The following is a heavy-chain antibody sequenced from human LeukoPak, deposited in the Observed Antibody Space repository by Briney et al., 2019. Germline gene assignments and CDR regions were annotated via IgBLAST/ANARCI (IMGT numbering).Heavy chain of an antibody. J-gene: IGHJ4*02. V-gene: IGHV1-24*01. CDR3: ATEGYYDSSGYYNDY. CDR1: GYTLTELS. D-gene: IGHD3-22*01. CDR2: FDPEKGET. Sequence: ASVKVSCKVSGYTLTELSMHWVRQAPGKGFEWTGRFDPEKGETIYAQKFQGRVTMTEDTSTDTAYMELSSLRSEDTAVYYCATEGYYDSSGYYNDYWGQGTLVTVSS.